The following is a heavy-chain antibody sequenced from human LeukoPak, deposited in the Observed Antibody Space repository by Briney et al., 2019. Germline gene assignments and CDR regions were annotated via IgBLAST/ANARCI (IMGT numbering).Heavy chain of an antibody. Sequence: KTSETLSLTCSVSGYSISSGYYWGWIRQPPGNDLEWIGSIYYSGSTYYNPSLKSRVTISVDTSKNQFSLKLSSVTAADTAVCYCARHSRSLGNWFDPWGQGTLVTVSS. J-gene: IGHJ5*02. CDR3: ARHSRSLGNWFDP. CDR1: GYSISSGYY. D-gene: IGHD3-22*01. CDR2: IYYSGST. V-gene: IGHV4-38-2*02.